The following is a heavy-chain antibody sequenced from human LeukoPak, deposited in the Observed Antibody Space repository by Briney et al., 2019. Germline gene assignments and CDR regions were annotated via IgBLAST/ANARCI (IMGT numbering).Heavy chain of an antibody. Sequence: ASVTVSCKASGYTFTSYYMHWVRQAPGQGLGWMGIINPSGGSTSYAQKFQGRVTMTRDTSTSTVYMELSSLRSEDTAVYYCAVDSGWYSPEYWGQGTLVTVSS. V-gene: IGHV1-46*01. D-gene: IGHD6-19*01. CDR3: AVDSGWYSPEY. CDR1: GYTFTSYY. CDR2: INPSGGST. J-gene: IGHJ4*02.